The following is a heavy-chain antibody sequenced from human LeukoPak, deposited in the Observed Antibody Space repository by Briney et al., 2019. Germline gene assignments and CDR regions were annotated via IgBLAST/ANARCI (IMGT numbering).Heavy chain of an antibody. V-gene: IGHV5-51*01. Sequence: GESLKISCKGSGYSFTSYWIGWVRQMPGKGLECMGIIYPGDSDTRYSPSFQGQVTISADKSISTAYLQWSSLKASDTAIYYCTRHETGPYFDYWGQGTLVTVSS. CDR2: IYPGDSDT. J-gene: IGHJ4*02. CDR3: TRHETGPYFDY. D-gene: IGHD1-1*01. CDR1: GYSFTSYW.